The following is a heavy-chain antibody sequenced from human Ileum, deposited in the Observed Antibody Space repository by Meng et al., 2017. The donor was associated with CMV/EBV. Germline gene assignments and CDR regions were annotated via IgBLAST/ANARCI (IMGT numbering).Heavy chain of an antibody. CDR3: ASGLFYYALDF. CDR1: GFTFETYA. J-gene: IGHJ6*02. CDR2: ISYDGNNK. Sequence: GESLKISCVASGFTFETYAMHWVRQAPGKGLGLEWVAIISYDGNNKFYADSVKGRFTVSRDNSKNTLYLQMNSLTVEDTAVYYCASGLFYYALDFWGQGTTVTVSS. V-gene: IGHV3-30-3*01.